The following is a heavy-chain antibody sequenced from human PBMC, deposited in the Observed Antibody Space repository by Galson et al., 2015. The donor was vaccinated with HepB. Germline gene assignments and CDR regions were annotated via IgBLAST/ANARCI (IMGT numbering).Heavy chain of an antibody. Sequence: SVKVSCKASGYTFTSYGISWVRQAPGQGLEWMGWISAYNGNTNYAQKLQGRVTMTTDTSTSTAYMELRSLRSDDTAVYYCARSTSITMVRGVTDFDYWGQGTLVTVSS. CDR1: GYTFTSYG. V-gene: IGHV1-18*04. CDR3: ARSTSITMVRGVTDFDY. CDR2: ISAYNGNT. D-gene: IGHD3-10*01. J-gene: IGHJ4*02.